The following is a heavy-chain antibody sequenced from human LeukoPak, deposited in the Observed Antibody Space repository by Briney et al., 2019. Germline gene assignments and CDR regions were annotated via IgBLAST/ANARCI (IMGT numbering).Heavy chain of an antibody. CDR1: GFTFSSYA. D-gene: IGHD1-26*01. CDR2: ISYDGSNK. J-gene: IGHJ2*01. V-gene: IGHV3-30-3*02. CDR3: AKSVGGSYHYWYFDL. Sequence: PGGSLRLSCVASGFTFSSYAMHWVRQAPGKGLEWVAVISYDGSNKYYADSVKGRFTISRDNSKNTLYLQMNSLRAEDTAVYYCAKSVGGSYHYWYFDLWGRGTLVTVSS.